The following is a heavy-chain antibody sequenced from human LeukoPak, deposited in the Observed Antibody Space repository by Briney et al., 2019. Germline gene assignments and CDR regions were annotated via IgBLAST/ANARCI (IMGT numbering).Heavy chain of an antibody. CDR1: GFTFSSYW. D-gene: IGHD1-26*01. CDR3: ARWSLGDY. J-gene: IGHJ4*02. V-gene: IGHV3-7*01. Sequence: PGGSLRLSCAASGFTFSSYWMSWVRQAPGKGLEWVANIKPDGSDQYYVDSVKGRFTISRDNAKNSLYLQMNSLRAEDTAVYYCARWSLGDYWGQGILVTVSS. CDR2: IKPDGSDQ.